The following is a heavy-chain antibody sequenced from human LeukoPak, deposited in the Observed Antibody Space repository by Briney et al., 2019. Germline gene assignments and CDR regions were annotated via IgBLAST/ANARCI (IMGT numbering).Heavy chain of an antibody. CDR3: ARDRSYYDSSGYLQY. J-gene: IGHJ4*02. V-gene: IGHV1-2*02. D-gene: IGHD3-22*01. CDR2: INPNSGGT. CDR1: GYTFTSYY. Sequence: ASVKVSCKASGYTFTSYYMHWARQAPGQGLEWMGWINPNSGGTNYAQKFQGRVTMTRDTSISTAYMELSRLRSDDTAVYYCARDRSYYDSSGYLQYWGQGTLVTVSS.